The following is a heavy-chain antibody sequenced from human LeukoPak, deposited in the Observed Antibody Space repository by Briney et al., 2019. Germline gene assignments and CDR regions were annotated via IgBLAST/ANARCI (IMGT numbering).Heavy chain of an antibody. D-gene: IGHD6-19*01. CDR3: AKTPLAVAPGDFFDN. J-gene: IGHJ4*02. CDR2: ISGSGGST. Sequence: GGSLRLSCEASGLTFSSYAMSWVRQAPGKGLEWVSGISGSGGSTYYADSVKGRFTISRDNSKNTLYLQMNSLRADDTAVYYCAKTPLAVAPGDFFDNWGQGTLVTVSS. CDR1: GLTFSSYA. V-gene: IGHV3-23*01.